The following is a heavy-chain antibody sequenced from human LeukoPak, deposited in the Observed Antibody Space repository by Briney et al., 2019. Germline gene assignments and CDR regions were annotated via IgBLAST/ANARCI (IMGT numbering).Heavy chain of an antibody. V-gene: IGHV4-38-2*02. CDR3: ARDRVSTMVRGVIIGAYYYYYMDV. D-gene: IGHD3-10*01. CDR2: IYTSGRT. J-gene: IGHJ6*03. Sequence: PSETLSLSCTVSDYSISSGYYWGWIGQPPGKGLEWIGRIYTSGRTNYNPSLKSRVTMSVDTSKNQFSLKLSSVTAADTAVYYCARDRVSTMVRGVIIGAYYYYYMDVWGKGTTVTISS. CDR1: DYSISSGYY.